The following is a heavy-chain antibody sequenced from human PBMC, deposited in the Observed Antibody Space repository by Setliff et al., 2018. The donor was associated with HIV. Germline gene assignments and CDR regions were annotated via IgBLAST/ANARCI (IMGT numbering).Heavy chain of an antibody. V-gene: IGHV4-39*01. J-gene: IGHJ5*02. CDR2: IFYSGFT. CDR3: ARGNNGWFDP. CDR1: GDSISTNSPY. Sequence: SETLSLTCTVSGDSISTNSPYWAWIRQPPGKGLEWIGTIFYSGFTYYNPSLKSRVSIAVDTSKNQISLRLSSVTAADTAVYYCARGNNGWFDPWGQGTLVTVSS. D-gene: IGHD1-1*01.